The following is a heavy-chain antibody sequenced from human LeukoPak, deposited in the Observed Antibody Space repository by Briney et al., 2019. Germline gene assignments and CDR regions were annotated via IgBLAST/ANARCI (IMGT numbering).Heavy chain of an antibody. CDR2: ILGSGGST. CDR1: GFTFSSYA. J-gene: IGHJ5*02. CDR3: AKVKYDYGDPVGWFDP. D-gene: IGHD4-17*01. V-gene: IGHV3-23*01. Sequence: GGSLRLSCAASGFTFSSYAMARVRQAPGKGLEWVSHILGSGGSTYYADSVKGRFTISRDNSKNTLYLKMNSLRPEDTAVYYCAKVKYDYGDPVGWFDPWGQGSLVTVSS.